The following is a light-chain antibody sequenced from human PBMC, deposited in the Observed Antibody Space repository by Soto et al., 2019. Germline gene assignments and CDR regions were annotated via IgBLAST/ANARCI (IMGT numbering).Light chain of an antibody. J-gene: IGKJ1*01. CDR1: QSITRW. CDR2: DSS. V-gene: IGKV1-5*01. CDR3: QPYHTFWT. Sequence: DIQMTQSPSTLSASVGDTVTIACRASQSITRWLAWYQQKPGKSPKLLIFDSSTLESGVPSRFSASGYGTEFTLTISSLQPEDFATYYCQPYHTFWTFGQGTKVEVK.